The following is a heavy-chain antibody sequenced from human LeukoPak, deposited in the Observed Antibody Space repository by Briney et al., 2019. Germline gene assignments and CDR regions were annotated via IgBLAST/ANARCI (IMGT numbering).Heavy chain of an antibody. CDR2: IKSKTDGGTT. V-gene: IGHV3-15*01. CDR1: GFTFSNAW. Sequence: PGGSLRLSCAASGFTFSNAWMSWVRQAPGKGLEWVGRIKSKTDGGTTDYAAPVKGRFTISRDDSKNTLYLQMNSLKTEDTAVYYCTTPPPRGTYYDFWSGYYTNDAFDIWGQGTMVTVSS. J-gene: IGHJ3*02. D-gene: IGHD3-3*01. CDR3: TTPPPRGTYYDFWSGYYTNDAFDI.